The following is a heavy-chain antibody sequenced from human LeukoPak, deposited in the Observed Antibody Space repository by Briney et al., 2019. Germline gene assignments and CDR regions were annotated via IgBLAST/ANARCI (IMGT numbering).Heavy chain of an antibody. CDR2: ISSNGGST. V-gene: IGHV3-64*01. D-gene: IGHD2-2*01. J-gene: IGHJ6*03. CDR3: ARGVYCCSTSCPRGYYYYMDV. Sequence: GGSLRLSCAASGFTFSSYATHWVRRAPGKGLEYVSAISSNGGSTYYANSVKGRFTISRDNSKNTLYLQMGSLRAEDMAVYYFARGVYCCSTSCPRGYYYYMDVWGKGTTVTISS. CDR1: GFTFSSYA.